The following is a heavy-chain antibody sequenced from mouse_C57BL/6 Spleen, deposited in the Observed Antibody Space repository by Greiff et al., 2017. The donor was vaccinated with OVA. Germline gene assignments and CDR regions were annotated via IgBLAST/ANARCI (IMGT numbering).Heavy chain of an antibody. D-gene: IGHD1-1*01. J-gene: IGHJ2*01. Sequence: ESGPGLVKPSQSLSLTCSVTGYSITSGYYWHWIRQFPGNKLEWMGYISYDGSNNYNPSLKNRISITRDTSKNQFFLKLNSVTTEDTATYYCARAPYYYGSSPHFGYWGQGTTLTVSS. CDR3: ARAPYYYGSSPHFGY. CDR2: ISYDGSN. CDR1: GYSITSGYY. V-gene: IGHV3-6*01.